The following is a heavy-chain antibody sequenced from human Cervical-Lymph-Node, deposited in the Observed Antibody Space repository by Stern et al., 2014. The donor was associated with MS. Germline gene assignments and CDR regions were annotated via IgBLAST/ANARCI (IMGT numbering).Heavy chain of an antibody. CDR3: TRGWSS. Sequence: QDQLVQSGAEVKKPGASVKVSCKASGYTFTSDDINWVRQVPGQGLGCIGWMNSDSGDTGYAQKFRVKFTITRDLSISTSYMEMSRLKFEDTAVYYCTRGWSSWGQGTLVTVSS. CDR1: GYTFTSDD. D-gene: IGHD3-10*01. J-gene: IGHJ4*02. CDR2: MNSDSGDT. V-gene: IGHV1-8*01.